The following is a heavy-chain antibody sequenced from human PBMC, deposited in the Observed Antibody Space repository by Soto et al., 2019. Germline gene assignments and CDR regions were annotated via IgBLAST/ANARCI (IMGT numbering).Heavy chain of an antibody. V-gene: IGHV1-18*01. CDR1: GYTFTTYG. D-gene: IGHD6-19*01. J-gene: IGHJ6*02. Sequence: QVQLVQSGAEVKKPGASVKVSCKASGYTFTTYGISWVRQAPGQGLEWMGWISAYNGNTNYAQKIQGRVTMTTDTSTSTGYMELRSLGSDDTAVYYCSREQWLYSSYGMDVWGQGSTVTVSS. CDR3: SREQWLYSSYGMDV. CDR2: ISAYNGNT.